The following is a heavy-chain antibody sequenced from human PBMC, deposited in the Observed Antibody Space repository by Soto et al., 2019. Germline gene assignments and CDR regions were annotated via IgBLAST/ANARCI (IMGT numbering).Heavy chain of an antibody. CDR1: GYTFTSYA. CDR2: INAGNGNT. J-gene: IGHJ6*02. D-gene: IGHD5-12*01. Sequence: ASVKVSCKASGYTFTSYAMHWVRQAPGQRLEWMGWINAGNGNTKYSQKFQGRVTITADKSTSTAYMELSSLRSEDTAVYYCAREKGRGYSGYDYDGMDVWGQGTTVTVSS. CDR3: AREKGRGYSGYDYDGMDV. V-gene: IGHV1-3*01.